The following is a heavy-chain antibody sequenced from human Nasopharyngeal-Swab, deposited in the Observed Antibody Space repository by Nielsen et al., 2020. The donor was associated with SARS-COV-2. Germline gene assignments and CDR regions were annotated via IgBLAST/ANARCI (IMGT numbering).Heavy chain of an antibody. CDR3: ARDTGDCSGGSCYPGRFDS. Sequence: WVRQAPGQRLEWMGWINAGNGNTKYSQKFQGRVTITRDTSASTAYMELSSLRSEDTAVYYCARDTGDCSGGSCYPGRFDSWGQGTLVTVSS. V-gene: IGHV1-3*01. CDR2: INAGNGNT. J-gene: IGHJ5*01. D-gene: IGHD2-15*01.